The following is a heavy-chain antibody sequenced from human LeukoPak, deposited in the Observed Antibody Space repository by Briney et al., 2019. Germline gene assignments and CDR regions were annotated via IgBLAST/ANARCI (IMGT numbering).Heavy chain of an antibody. CDR2: ISTTGGTT. J-gene: IGHJ4*02. D-gene: IGHD6-19*01. Sequence: GGSLRLSCAASGITFSSYAITWVRQDPGERLEWVSTISTTGGTTYHADSVQGRFTISRDNFKNTLFLEMNSLRAEDTAVYYCAATVAYTSGWYYWGQGSLVTVSS. V-gene: IGHV3-23*01. CDR3: AATVAYTSGWYY. CDR1: GITFSSYA.